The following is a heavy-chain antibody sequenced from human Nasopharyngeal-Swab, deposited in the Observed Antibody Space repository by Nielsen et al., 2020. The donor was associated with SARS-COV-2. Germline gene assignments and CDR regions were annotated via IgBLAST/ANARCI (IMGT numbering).Heavy chain of an antibody. Sequence: ASVKVSCKASGYTFTSYAMHWVRQAPGQRLEWMGWINAGNGNTKYSQKFQGRVTITRDTSASTAYMELSSLRSEDAAVYYCARDRLTSQYYYDSSGYGYWGQGTLVTVSS. D-gene: IGHD3-22*01. CDR3: ARDRLTSQYYYDSSGYGY. V-gene: IGHV1-3*01. CDR1: GYTFTSYA. CDR2: INAGNGNT. J-gene: IGHJ4*02.